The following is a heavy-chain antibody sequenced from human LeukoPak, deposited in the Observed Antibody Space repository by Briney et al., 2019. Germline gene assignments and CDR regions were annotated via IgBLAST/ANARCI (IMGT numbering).Heavy chain of an antibody. CDR1: GDSISSNNYY. CDR3: ARCKDYYVSGSYYKTFDY. CDR2: IPYSGST. Sequence: SETLSLTCTVSGDSISSNNYYWAWIRQPPGKGLEWIGSIPYSGSTYYNLSLKSRVTMSVDTSKNQFSLKLSSVTAADTAVYYCARCKDYYVSGSYYKTFDYWGQGTLVTVSS. J-gene: IGHJ4*02. D-gene: IGHD3-10*01. V-gene: IGHV4-39*07.